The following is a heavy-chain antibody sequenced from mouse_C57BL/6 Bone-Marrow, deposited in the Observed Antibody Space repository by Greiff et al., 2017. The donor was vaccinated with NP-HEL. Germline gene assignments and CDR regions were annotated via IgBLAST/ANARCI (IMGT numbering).Heavy chain of an antibody. CDR1: GYTFTDYY. CDR2: IYPGSGNT. J-gene: IGHJ3*01. CDR3: ARSDDWFAY. Sequence: VKLQESGAELVRPGASVKLSCKASGYTFTDYYINWVKQRPGQGLEWIARIYPGSGNTYYNEKFKGKATLTAEKSSSTAYMQLSSLTSEDSAVYFCARSDDWFAYWGQGTLVTVSA. V-gene: IGHV1-76*01.